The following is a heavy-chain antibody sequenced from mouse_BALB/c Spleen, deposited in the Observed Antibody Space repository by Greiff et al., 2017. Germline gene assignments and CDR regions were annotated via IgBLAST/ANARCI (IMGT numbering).Heavy chain of an antibody. CDR3: ARGQAIYYDYDGRVWFAY. CDR2: ISSGGST. D-gene: IGHD2-4*01. V-gene: IGHV5-6-5*01. CDR1: GFTFSSYA. J-gene: IGHJ3*01. Sequence: EVKLVESGGGLVKPGGSLKLSCAASGFTFSSYAMPWVRQTPEKRLEWVASISSGGSTYYPDSVKGRFTISRDNARNILYLQMSSLRSEDTAMYYCARGQAIYYDYDGRVWFAYWGQGTLVTVSA.